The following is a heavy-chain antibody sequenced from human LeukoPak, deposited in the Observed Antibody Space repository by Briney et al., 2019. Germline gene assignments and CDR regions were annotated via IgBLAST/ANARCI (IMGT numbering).Heavy chain of an antibody. V-gene: IGHV3-73*01. D-gene: IGHD3-10*01. J-gene: IGHJ4*02. CDR2: IRSKANSYAT. CDR3: IRHVGIDY. Sequence: GGSLRLSCAASGFSFSGSAMHWVRQASGKGLEWVGRIRSKANSYATAYAASVKGRFTISRDDSKNTAYLQMNSLKTEDTAVYYRIRHVGIDYWGQGTLVTVSS. CDR1: GFSFSGSA.